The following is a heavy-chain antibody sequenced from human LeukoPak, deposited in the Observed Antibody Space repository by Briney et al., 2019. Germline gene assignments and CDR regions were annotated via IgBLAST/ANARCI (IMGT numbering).Heavy chain of an antibody. J-gene: IGHJ4*02. Sequence: ASVKVSCKASGFTFSRSAMQWVRQARGQRLEWIGWIVVGSGRSNYAQKLQDRVIITRDMSTSTAYMELSSLGSDDTAVYYCASFLEGKVRGVTKASWGQGTLVTVSS. CDR3: ASFLEGKVRGVTKAS. CDR2: IVVGSGRS. D-gene: IGHD3-10*01. V-gene: IGHV1-58*02. CDR1: GFTFSRSA.